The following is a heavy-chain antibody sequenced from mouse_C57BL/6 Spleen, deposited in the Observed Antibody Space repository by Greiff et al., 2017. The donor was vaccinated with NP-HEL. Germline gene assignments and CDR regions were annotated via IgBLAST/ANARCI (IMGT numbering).Heavy chain of an antibody. V-gene: IGHV1-63*01. Sequence: QVQLQQSGAELVRPGTSVKMSCKASGYTFTNYWIGWAKQRPGHGLEWIGDIYPGGGYTNYNEKFKGKATLTADKSSSTAYMQFSSLTSEDSAIYYCARKVLYYDYGEYFDVWGTGTTVTVSS. CDR3: ARKVLYYDYGEYFDV. D-gene: IGHD2-4*01. J-gene: IGHJ1*03. CDR1: GYTFTNYW. CDR2: IYPGGGYT.